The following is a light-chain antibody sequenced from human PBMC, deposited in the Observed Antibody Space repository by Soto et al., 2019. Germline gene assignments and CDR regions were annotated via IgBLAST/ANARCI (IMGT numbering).Light chain of an antibody. V-gene: IGKV3-11*01. J-gene: IGKJ2*01. CDR3: QQRSNWPHT. CDR1: QSVSSY. Sequence: EIVLTQSQATLSLSPGERATLSCRASQSVSSYLAWYQQKPGQAPRLLIYDASNRATGIPARFSGSGSGTDLTLTISSLEPEDFAVYYCQQRSNWPHTFGQGTKLEIK. CDR2: DAS.